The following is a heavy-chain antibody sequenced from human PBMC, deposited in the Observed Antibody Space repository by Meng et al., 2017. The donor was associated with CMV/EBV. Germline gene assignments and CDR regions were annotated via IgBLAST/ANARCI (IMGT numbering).Heavy chain of an antibody. CDR2: ISSNGGST. V-gene: IGHV3-64*02. CDR3: ARDTLSTVTTAPHYGMDV. Sequence: GGSLRLSCAASGFTFSSYAMHWVRQAPGKGLEYVSAISSNGGSTYYADSVKGRFTISRDNSKNTLYLQMGSLRAEDMAVYYCARDTLSTVTTAPHYGMDVWGQGTTVTVSS. D-gene: IGHD4-11*01. CDR1: GFTFSSYA. J-gene: IGHJ6*02.